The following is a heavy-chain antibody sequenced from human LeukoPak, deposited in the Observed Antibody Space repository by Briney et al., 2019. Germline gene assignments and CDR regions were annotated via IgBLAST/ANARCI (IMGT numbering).Heavy chain of an antibody. V-gene: IGHV3-23*01. Sequence: GGTLRLSCAASGFTFSSYGMSWVRQAPGKGLEWVSAISGSGGSTYYADSVKGRFTISRDISKNTLYLQMNSLRAEDTAIYYCAKVTYGSGTYGAFDSWGQGTLVTVSS. D-gene: IGHD3-10*01. CDR1: GFTFSSYG. CDR3: AKVTYGSGTYGAFDS. CDR2: ISGSGGST. J-gene: IGHJ4*02.